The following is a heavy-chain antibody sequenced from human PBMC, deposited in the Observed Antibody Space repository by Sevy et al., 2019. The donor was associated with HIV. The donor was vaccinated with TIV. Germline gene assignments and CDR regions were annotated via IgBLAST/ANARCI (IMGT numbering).Heavy chain of an antibody. V-gene: IGHV4-38-2*02. CDR1: GYSISSGYY. J-gene: IGHJ4*02. CDR3: ASPGGFGGEFDY. CDR2: IYHSGST. Sequence: SETLSLTCTVSGYSISSGYYWGWIRQPPGKGLEWIGGIYHSGSTYYNPSLKSRVTISVDTSKNQFSLRLGSVTAADTAVYYCASPGGFGGEFDYWGQGTLVTVSS. D-gene: IGHD3-10*01.